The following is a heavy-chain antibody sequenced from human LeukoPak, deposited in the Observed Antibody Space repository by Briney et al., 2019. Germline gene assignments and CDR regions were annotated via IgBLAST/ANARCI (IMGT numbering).Heavy chain of an antibody. J-gene: IGHJ3*02. CDR2: IYSGGTT. D-gene: IGHD4-17*01. CDR3: ARGQSGDPAFDI. Sequence: GGSLRLSCEASGFSVSNNYMTWVRQAPGKGLEWVSVIYSGGTTYYGDSVEGRFTISRDNSRNTLNLQMNSLGAEDTAVYFCARGQSGDPAFDIWGQGSMVAVSS. V-gene: IGHV3-53*01. CDR1: GFSVSNNY.